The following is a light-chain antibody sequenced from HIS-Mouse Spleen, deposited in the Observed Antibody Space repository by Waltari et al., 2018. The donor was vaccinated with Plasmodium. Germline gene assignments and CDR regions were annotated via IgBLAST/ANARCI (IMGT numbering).Light chain of an antibody. CDR1: QSVSSSY. J-gene: IGKJ2*01. V-gene: IGKV3-20*01. CDR3: QQYGSSPYT. CDR2: GAS. Sequence: EIVLTQSPGTLSLSPGERATLPCRASQSVSSSYLAWYQQKPGQAPRHLIYGASSRATGIPDRFSGSGSGTDFTLTISRLEPEDFAVYYCQQYGSSPYTFGQGTKLEIK.